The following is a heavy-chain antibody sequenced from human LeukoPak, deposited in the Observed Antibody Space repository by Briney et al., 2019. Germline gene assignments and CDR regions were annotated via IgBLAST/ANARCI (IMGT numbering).Heavy chain of an antibody. CDR1: GYTFTSYG. CDR3: ARDRGEMATTYFDY. Sequence: ASVKVSCKASGYTFTSYGISWVRQAPGQGLEGRGWISAYNGNTNYAQKLQGRVTMTTDTSTSTAYMELRSLRSDDTAVYYCARDRGEMATTYFDYWGQGTLVTVSS. CDR2: ISAYNGNT. V-gene: IGHV1-18*01. J-gene: IGHJ4*02. D-gene: IGHD5-24*01.